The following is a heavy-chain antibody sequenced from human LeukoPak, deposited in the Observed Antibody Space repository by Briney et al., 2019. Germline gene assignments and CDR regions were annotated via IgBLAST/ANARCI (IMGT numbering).Heavy chain of an antibody. J-gene: IGHJ5*02. CDR2: IYYSGST. V-gene: IGHV4-59*01. CDR3: ARGDILTGYSYDP. Sequence: SETLSLTCTVSGGSISSYYWSWIRQPPGKGLEWIGYIYYSGSTNYNPSLKSRVTIPVDTSKNQFSLKLSSVTAADTAVYYCARGDILTGYSYDPWGQGTLVTVSS. CDR1: GGSISSYY. D-gene: IGHD3-9*01.